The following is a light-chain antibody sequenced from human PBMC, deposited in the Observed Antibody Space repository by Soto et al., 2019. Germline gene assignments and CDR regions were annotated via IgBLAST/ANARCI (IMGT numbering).Light chain of an antibody. V-gene: IGLV6-57*04. CDR2: EDN. J-gene: IGLJ2*01. Sequence: FLLTQPHSVSESPGKTVTISRTRSSGSIASNYVQWYQQRPGSAPTTVIYEDNQRPSGVPDRFSGSIDSSSNSASLTISGLKTEDEADYYCQSYDSSTVVFGGGTKLTVL. CDR1: SGSIASNY. CDR3: QSYDSSTVV.